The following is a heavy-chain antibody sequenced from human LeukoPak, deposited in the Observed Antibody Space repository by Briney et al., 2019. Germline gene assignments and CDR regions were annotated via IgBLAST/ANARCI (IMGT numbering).Heavy chain of an antibody. V-gene: IGHV3-30*03. D-gene: IGHD6-13*01. CDR2: ISYDGSNK. CDR1: GFTFSSYG. J-gene: IGHJ4*02. Sequence: PGGSLRLSCAASGFTFSSYGMHWVRQAPGKGLEWVAVISYDGSNKYYADSVKGRFTISRDNSKNTLYLQMNSLRAEDTAVYYCARADRRKSVVTGSSLGDYWGQGTLVTVSS. CDR3: ARADRRKSVVTGSSLGDY.